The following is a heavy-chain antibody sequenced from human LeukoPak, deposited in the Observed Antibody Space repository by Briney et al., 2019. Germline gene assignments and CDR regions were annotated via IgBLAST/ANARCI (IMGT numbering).Heavy chain of an antibody. CDR1: GFTFSSYW. CDR2: IKQDGSEK. V-gene: IGHV3-7*01. Sequence: GGSLRLSCAASGFTFSSYWMSWVRQAPGKGLEWVANIKQDGSEKYYVDSVKGRFTISRDNAKSSLYLQMNSLRAEDTAAYYCARDYRGYRAPYYFDYWGQGTLVTVSS. D-gene: IGHD2-15*01. J-gene: IGHJ4*02. CDR3: ARDYRGYRAPYYFDY.